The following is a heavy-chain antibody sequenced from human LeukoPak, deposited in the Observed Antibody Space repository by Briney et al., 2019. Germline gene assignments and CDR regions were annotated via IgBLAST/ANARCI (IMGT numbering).Heavy chain of an antibody. CDR2: IIPIFGIA. Sequence: SVKVSCKASGGTFSSYAISWVRQAPGQGLEWMGRIIPIFGIANHAQKFQGRVTITADKSTSTAYMELSSLRPEDTAVYYCARGNYGDYTGQNWFDPWGQGTLVTVSS. V-gene: IGHV1-69*04. CDR3: ARGNYGDYTGQNWFDP. D-gene: IGHD4-17*01. J-gene: IGHJ5*02. CDR1: GGTFSSYA.